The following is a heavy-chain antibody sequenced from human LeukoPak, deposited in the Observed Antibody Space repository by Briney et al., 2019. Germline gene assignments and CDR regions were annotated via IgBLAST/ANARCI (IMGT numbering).Heavy chain of an antibody. CDR3: ARGPRRPWFGTIQAVDY. CDR2: INPNSGGT. D-gene: IGHD3-10*01. J-gene: IGHJ4*02. CDR1: GYTFTGYY. Sequence: ASVKVSCKASGYTFTGYYMHWVRQAPGQGLEWMGWINPNSGGTNYAQKFQGRVTMTRDTSISTAYMELSRLRSDDTAVYYCARGPRRPWFGTIQAVDYWGQGTLVTVSS. V-gene: IGHV1-2*02.